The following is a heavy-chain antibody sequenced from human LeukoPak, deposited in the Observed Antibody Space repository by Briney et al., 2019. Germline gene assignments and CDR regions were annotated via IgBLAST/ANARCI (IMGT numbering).Heavy chain of an antibody. CDR1: GFTFNTYT. Sequence: GGSLRLSCAASGFTFNTYTMNWVRQAPGKGLEWVSYISGSSGIIDYADSVRGRFTISRDNSKDTLYLQMNSLRAEDTAVYYCAKDYSSGLYFDYWGQGTLVTVSS. CDR2: ISGSSGII. V-gene: IGHV3-48*01. D-gene: IGHD6-19*01. J-gene: IGHJ4*02. CDR3: AKDYSSGLYFDY.